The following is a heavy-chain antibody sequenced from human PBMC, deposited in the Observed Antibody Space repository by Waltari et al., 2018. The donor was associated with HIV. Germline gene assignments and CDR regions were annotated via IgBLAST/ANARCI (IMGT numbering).Heavy chain of an antibody. CDR1: GSTFTVPY. CDR2: VDTNTGYK. CDR3: ARSRWEPLPLDY. D-gene: IGHD1-26*01. Sequence: QLQLVQSGAEVTQPGAAVKVSCNASGSTFTVPYIHWVRQAPGKGLQWMGWVDTNTGYKNYAQKFQGRVTRTRDTSISTVYMELSMLISDDTAFYYCARSRWEPLPLDYWGQGSLVTVSS. J-gene: IGHJ4*02. V-gene: IGHV1-2*02.